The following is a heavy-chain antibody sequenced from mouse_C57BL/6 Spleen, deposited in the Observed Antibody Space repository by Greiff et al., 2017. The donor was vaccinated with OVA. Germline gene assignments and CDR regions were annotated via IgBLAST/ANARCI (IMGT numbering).Heavy chain of an antibody. CDR3: ARTAGRYFDY. Sequence: QVHVKQPGAELVRPGSSVKLSCKASGYTFTSYWMDWVKQRPGQGLEWIGNIYPSDSETHYNQKFKDKATLTVDKSSSTAYMQLSSLTSEDSAVYYCARTAGRYFDYWGQGTTLTVSS. CDR2: IYPSDSET. D-gene: IGHD1-2*01. V-gene: IGHV1-61*01. J-gene: IGHJ2*01. CDR1: GYTFTSYW.